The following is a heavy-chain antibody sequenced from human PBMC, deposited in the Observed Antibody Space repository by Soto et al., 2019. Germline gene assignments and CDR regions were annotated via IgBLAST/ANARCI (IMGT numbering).Heavy chain of an antibody. V-gene: IGHV5-51*01. Sequence: GESLKISCKGSGYSLSNYWIGWARQMPGKGLEWMGIIYPGDSDTKYSPSFRGQVTISVDKSIGTAYLQWNSLKASDTAMYFCATLAYYDSSGAFDYWGQGXLVTVSS. CDR3: ATLAYYDSSGAFDY. CDR1: GYSLSNYW. J-gene: IGHJ4*02. CDR2: IYPGDSDT. D-gene: IGHD3-16*01.